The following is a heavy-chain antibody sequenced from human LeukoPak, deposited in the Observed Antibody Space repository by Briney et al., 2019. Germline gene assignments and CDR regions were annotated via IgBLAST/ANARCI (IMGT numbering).Heavy chain of an antibody. CDR3: ARDKAVGWFDP. Sequence: PSETLSLTCAVSGASIDSHSWWSWVRQPPGKGLEWIGEIYHSGGANYKPSLKSRVTISVDTSKNQFSLQLNSVTPEDTAVYYCARDKAVGWFDPWGQGTLVTVSS. CDR2: IYHSGGA. V-gene: IGHV4/OR15-8*01. D-gene: IGHD6-13*01. CDR1: GASIDSHSW. J-gene: IGHJ5*02.